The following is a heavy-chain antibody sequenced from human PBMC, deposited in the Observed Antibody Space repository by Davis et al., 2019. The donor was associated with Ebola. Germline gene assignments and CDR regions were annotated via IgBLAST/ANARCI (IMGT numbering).Heavy chain of an antibody. V-gene: IGHV1-3*01. CDR1: SYTFTSYY. CDR2: INAGNGNT. D-gene: IGHD3-22*01. CDR3: ARDGYYYDSSGYSLAVDY. J-gene: IGHJ4*02. Sequence: AASVKVSCKASSYTFTSYYMHWVRHAPGQRLEWMGWINAGNGNTKYYKKFQGRVTITRATSASTAYMELSSLRSEDTAVYYCARDGYYYDSSGYSLAVDYWGQGTLVTVSS.